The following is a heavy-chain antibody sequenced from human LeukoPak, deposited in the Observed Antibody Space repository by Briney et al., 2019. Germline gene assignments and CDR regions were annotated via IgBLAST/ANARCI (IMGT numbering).Heavy chain of an antibody. CDR1: GYTFTGYY. V-gene: IGHV1-46*01. CDR2: VNPSGGST. Sequence: ASVKVSCKASGYTFTGYYMHWVRQAPGQGLEWMGIVNPSGGSTSYAQKFQGRVTMTRDMSTSTVYMELRSLRSDDTAVYYCARGLEWLTRRHTWFDPWGQGTLVTVSS. J-gene: IGHJ5*02. CDR3: ARGLEWLTRRHTWFDP. D-gene: IGHD3-3*01.